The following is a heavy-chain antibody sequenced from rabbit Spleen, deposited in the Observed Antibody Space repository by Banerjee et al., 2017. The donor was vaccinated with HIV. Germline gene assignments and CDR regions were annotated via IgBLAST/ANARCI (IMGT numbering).Heavy chain of an antibody. CDR3: ARDLPGVIGWNLNL. D-gene: IGHD1-1*01. CDR1: GVSLHDKDV. V-gene: IGHV1S45*01. Sequence: EQLEESGGGLVQPEGSLTLTCKASGVSLHDKDVMCWVRQAPGKGLEWIACINIVTGKSVYASWAKGRFIMSRTSWTTVTLQMTGLTAADTATYFCARDLPGVIGWNLNLWGQGTLVTVS. CDR2: INIVTGKS. J-gene: IGHJ4*01.